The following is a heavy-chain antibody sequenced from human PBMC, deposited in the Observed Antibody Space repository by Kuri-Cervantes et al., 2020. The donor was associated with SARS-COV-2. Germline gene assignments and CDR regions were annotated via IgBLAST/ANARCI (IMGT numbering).Heavy chain of an antibody. J-gene: IGHJ4*02. V-gene: IGHV1-2*06. Sequence: ASVKVSCKTSGYTFTAYYVHWVRQAPGQGLEWMGRIHPNDGATNSEQKFQGRVAMTRDTSISTAYMELSRLRSDDTAVYYCARSYFYDSSGYVMDYWGQGTLVTVSS. CDR2: IHPNDGAT. CDR3: ARSYFYDSSGYVMDY. D-gene: IGHD3-22*01. CDR1: GYTFTAYY.